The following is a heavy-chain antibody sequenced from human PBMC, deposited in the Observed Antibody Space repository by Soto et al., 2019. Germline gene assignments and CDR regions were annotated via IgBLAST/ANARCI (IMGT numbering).Heavy chain of an antibody. CDR3: ARAPAVEWLLGGYYYYGMDV. V-gene: IGHV1-69*13. J-gene: IGHJ6*02. D-gene: IGHD3-3*01. CDR1: GDVFRSYG. CDR2: IIPISGTT. Sequence: VKVSCKASGDVFRSYGINWVRQAPGQGLEWMGGIIPISGTTNYAQKFQGRVAITADESTDTVYMELRRLRSEDTAVYYCARAPAVEWLLGGYYYYGMDVWGQGTTVTVSS.